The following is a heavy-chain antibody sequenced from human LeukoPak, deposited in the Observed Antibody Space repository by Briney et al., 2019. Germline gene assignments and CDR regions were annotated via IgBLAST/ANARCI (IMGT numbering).Heavy chain of an antibody. CDR1: GFTFSSYG. J-gene: IGHJ4*02. CDR3: ARSMSAADY. V-gene: IGHV3-33*01. D-gene: IGHD6-13*01. Sequence: GGSLRLSCGASGFTFSSYGMQRVRQAPGKGLEWVAVIWYDGSNQYYADSVKGRFTVSRDNSKNTLYLQMNSLRAEDTAVYYCARSMSAADYWGQGTLVTVSS. CDR2: IWYDGSNQ.